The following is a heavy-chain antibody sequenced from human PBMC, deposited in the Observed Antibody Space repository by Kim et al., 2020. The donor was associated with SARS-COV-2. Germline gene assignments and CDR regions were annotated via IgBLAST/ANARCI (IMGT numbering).Heavy chain of an antibody. CDR1: GYTFTSYA. V-gene: IGHV7-4-1*02. CDR3: ARVSTPPYYDFWSGLNWFGP. D-gene: IGHD3-3*01. J-gene: IGHJ5*02. CDR2: INTNTGNP. Sequence: ASVKVSCKASGYTFTSYAMNWVRQAPGQGLEWMGWINTNTGNPTYAQGFTGRFVFSLDTSVSTAYLQISSLKAEDTAVYYCARVSTPPYYDFWSGLNWFGPWGQGTLVTVSS.